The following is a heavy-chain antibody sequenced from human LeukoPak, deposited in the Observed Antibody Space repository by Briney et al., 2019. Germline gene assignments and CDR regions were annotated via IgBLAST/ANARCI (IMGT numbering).Heavy chain of an antibody. V-gene: IGHV3-53*01. CDR2: IYSGGST. CDR1: GFTVSSNY. J-gene: IGHJ4*02. Sequence: GGSLRLSCAASGFTVSSNYMSWVRQAPGKGLEWVSVIYSGGSTYYADSVKGRFTISRDNPKNTLYFQMNGLRAEDTAVYYCARDSGLTTEDYWGQGTLVTVSS. D-gene: IGHD4-11*01. CDR3: ARDSGLTTEDY.